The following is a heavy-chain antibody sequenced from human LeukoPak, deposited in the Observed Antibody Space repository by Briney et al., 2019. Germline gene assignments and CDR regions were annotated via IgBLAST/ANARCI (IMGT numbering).Heavy chain of an antibody. D-gene: IGHD4-23*01. Sequence: PSETLSLTCIVSGGSLSSYYWSWIRQPPGKGLEWIGLIYYSGSTNYNPSLKSRVTISVDTSKNQFSLKLSSVTAADTAVYYCARPSLDYGGIDAFDFWGQGTLVTVSS. CDR2: IYYSGST. CDR1: GGSLSSYY. J-gene: IGHJ3*01. CDR3: ARPSLDYGGIDAFDF. V-gene: IGHV4-59*08.